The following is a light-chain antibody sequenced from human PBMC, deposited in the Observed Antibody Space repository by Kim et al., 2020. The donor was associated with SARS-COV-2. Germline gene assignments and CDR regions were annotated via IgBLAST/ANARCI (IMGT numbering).Light chain of an antibody. V-gene: IGKV1-33*01. CDR3: QQYDNHLIT. CDR2: GAS. Sequence: ASVGDRVTITCQASQNIRNYLHWYQKNPGKAPNILIYGASNLNIGVPSRFSGSGSGTNFTLTISSLQPEDVSTYYCQQYDNHLITFGPGTKVEIK. J-gene: IGKJ3*01. CDR1: QNIRNY.